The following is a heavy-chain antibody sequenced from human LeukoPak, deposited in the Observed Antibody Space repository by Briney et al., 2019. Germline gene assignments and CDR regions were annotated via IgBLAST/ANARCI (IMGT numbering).Heavy chain of an antibody. J-gene: IGHJ4*02. CDR1: GGSFSGYY. CDR3: ARGFDYGDFDY. D-gene: IGHD4-17*01. V-gene: IGHV4-34*01. CDR2: INHSGST. Sequence: SETLSLTCAVYGGSFSGYYWSWIRQPPGKGLEWIGEINHSGSTNYNPSLKSRVTISVDTSKNQFSLKLSSVTAADTAVYCCARGFDYGDFDYWGQGTLVTVSS.